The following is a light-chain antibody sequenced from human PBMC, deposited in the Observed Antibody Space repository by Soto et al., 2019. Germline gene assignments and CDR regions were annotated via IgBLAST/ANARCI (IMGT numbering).Light chain of an antibody. CDR1: QGIRSY. CDR3: QQLDSIPIT. Sequence: IQLTQSPSSLSASEGDRVAITCRASQGIRSYLAWYQQKPGEAPKLLISIASILQSGVPSRFSGSGSGTDFVLTISSLQPEDSATYYCQQLDSIPITFGQGTRLEIK. J-gene: IGKJ5*01. CDR2: IAS. V-gene: IGKV1-9*01.